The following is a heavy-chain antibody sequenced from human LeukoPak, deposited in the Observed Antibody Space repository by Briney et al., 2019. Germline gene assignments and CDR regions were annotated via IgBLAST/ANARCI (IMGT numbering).Heavy chain of an antibody. Sequence: GRSLRLSCAVPGFTFSSYGMHWGRKGPGKGQGRGGVISIDGSNKYYADSVKRRFTISRDNYKNPLCLQMNSRRVEGTAGYYCARDTRDARFGEGLSLLGYWGQGTLVTVS. V-gene: IGHV3-30*04. J-gene: IGHJ4*02. CDR1: GFTFSSYG. D-gene: IGHD3-10*01. CDR2: ISIDGSNK. CDR3: ARDTRDARFGEGLSLLGY.